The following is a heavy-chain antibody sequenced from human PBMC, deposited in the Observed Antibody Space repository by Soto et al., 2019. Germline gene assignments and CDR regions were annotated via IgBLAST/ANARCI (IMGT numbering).Heavy chain of an antibody. Sequence: QVQLVQSGAEVKKPGASVKVSCKASGYTFSSYGINWVRQAPGQGLEWLGWISAYDGNTKYAQIPQXXVSMTTGTSTKXAXMXXRSLRSDDTAVYYCARGGYYDSSGSRNYYNYGMNVWGQGTTVTVSS. J-gene: IGHJ6*02. V-gene: IGHV1-18*01. CDR3: ARGGYYDSSGSRNYYNYGMNV. CDR1: GYTFSSYG. D-gene: IGHD3-22*01. CDR2: ISAYDGNT.